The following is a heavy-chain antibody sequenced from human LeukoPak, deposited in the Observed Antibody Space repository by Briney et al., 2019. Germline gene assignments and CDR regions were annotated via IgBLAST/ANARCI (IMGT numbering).Heavy chain of an antibody. J-gene: IGHJ4*03. D-gene: IGHD3-10*01. CDR3: ARSRGSGNYYKSVLED. Sequence: SETLSLTCSVSGASVSSYYYNWIRQSPGKPLEWIGYIYHSGGANYNPPLSSRGTISVDTSKNHFSLRLNSVTAADTAVYYCARSRGSGNYYKSVLEDWGHGTLVTVSA. CDR1: GASVSSYY. CDR2: IYHSGGA. V-gene: IGHV4-59*02.